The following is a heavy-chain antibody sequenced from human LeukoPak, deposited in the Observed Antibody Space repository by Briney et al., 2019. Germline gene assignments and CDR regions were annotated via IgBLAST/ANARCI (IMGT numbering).Heavy chain of an antibody. CDR2: IYYSGST. J-gene: IGHJ4*02. CDR1: GGSISSYY. Sequence: SETLSLTCIVSGGSISSYYWSWIRQPPGKALEWFGYIYYSGSTNYNPSLKSRVTISVDTSKNQFSLKLSSVTAADTAVYYCARGELFGDYWGQGTLVTVSS. D-gene: IGHD1-26*01. CDR3: ARGELFGDY. V-gene: IGHV4-59*13.